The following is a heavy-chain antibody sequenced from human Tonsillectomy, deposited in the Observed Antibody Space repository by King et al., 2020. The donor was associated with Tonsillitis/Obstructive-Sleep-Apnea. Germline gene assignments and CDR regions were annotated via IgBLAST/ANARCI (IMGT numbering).Heavy chain of an antibody. V-gene: IGHV3-23*04. Sequence: VQLVESGGDLVQPGGSLRLSCAVSGFTFTNYAMNWVRQAPGKGREWVSAISGSGATTYYADSVKGRFTISRDNSKNTLSLQMNSLRAEDTAVYYCAKGRVVVPVYGLDVWGQGTTVAVSS. CDR1: GFTFTNYA. CDR3: AKGRVVVPVYGLDV. J-gene: IGHJ6*02. CDR2: ISGSGATT. D-gene: IGHD2-2*01.